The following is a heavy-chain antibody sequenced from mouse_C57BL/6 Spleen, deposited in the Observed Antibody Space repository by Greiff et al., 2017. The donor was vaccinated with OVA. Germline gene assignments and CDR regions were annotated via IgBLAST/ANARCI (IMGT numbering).Heavy chain of an antibody. CDR1: GYTFTSYW. CDR2: IYPGSGST. V-gene: IGHV1-55*01. D-gene: IGHD1-2*01. CDR3: ARESGCHTRDFDY. J-gene: IGHJ2*01. Sequence: QVQLQQPGAELVKPGASVKMSCKASGYTFTSYWITWVKQRPGQGLEWIGDIYPGSGSTNYNEKFKSKATLTVDTSSSTAYMQLSSLTSEDSAVYYCARESGCHTRDFDYWGQGTTLTVSS.